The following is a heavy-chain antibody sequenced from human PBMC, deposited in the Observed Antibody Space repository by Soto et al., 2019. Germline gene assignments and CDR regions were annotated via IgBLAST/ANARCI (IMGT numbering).Heavy chain of an antibody. CDR2: ISAYNGNT. Sequence: ASVKVSCKASGYTLTSYGISWVRQAPGQGLEWMGWISAYNGNTNYAQKLQGRVTMTTDTSTSTAYMELRSLRSDDTAVYYCARDIAVAGTGAFDIWGQGTMVTVSS. CDR1: GYTLTSYG. D-gene: IGHD6-19*01. V-gene: IGHV1-18*01. CDR3: ARDIAVAGTGAFDI. J-gene: IGHJ3*02.